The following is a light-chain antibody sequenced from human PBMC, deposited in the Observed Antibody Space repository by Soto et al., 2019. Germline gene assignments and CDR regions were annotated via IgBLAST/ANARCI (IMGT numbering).Light chain of an antibody. CDR1: SSDVGAYDF. V-gene: IGLV2-14*01. Sequence: QSALTQPASVSGSPGQSITISCTGTSSDVGAYDFVSWYQHYPGKAPKLVTFYVTHRPPGISDRFSGSKSANTASLTISGLQAEDEAFYYCSSYTTRSTLVFGGGTPLTVL. CDR2: YVT. CDR3: SSYTTRSTLV. J-gene: IGLJ2*01.